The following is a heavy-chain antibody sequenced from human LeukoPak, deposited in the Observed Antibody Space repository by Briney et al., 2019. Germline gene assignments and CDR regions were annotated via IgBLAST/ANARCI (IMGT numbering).Heavy chain of an antibody. J-gene: IGHJ4*02. CDR3: AKDRSSSPVGGFDY. V-gene: IGHV3-9*01. D-gene: IGHD6-13*01. CDR2: ISWNSGSI. CDR1: GFTFDDYA. Sequence: GGSLRLSCAASGFTFDDYAMHWVRQAPGKGLGWVSGISWNSGSIGYADSVKGRFTISRDNAKNSLYLQMNSLRAEDTALYYCAKDRSSSPVGGFDYWGQGTLVTVSS.